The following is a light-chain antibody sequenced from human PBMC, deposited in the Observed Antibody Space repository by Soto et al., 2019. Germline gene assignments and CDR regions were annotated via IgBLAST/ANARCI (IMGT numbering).Light chain of an antibody. CDR3: QQRSDWPLT. CDR2: DAS. Sequence: EIVLAQSPATLSLCPGDRATLSCRASQSVNDYLAWYQQRPGQAPRLLIYDASNRATGIPARFSGSGSGTDFTLTISSLEPEDFAVYYCQQRSDWPLTFGGGTKVEIE. V-gene: IGKV3-11*01. CDR1: QSVNDY. J-gene: IGKJ4*01.